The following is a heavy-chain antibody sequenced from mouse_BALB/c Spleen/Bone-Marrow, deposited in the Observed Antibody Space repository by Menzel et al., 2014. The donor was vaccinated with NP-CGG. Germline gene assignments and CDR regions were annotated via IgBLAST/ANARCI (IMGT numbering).Heavy chain of an antibody. CDR2: IWSGGST. Sequence: VQGVESGPGLVQPSQSLSITCTVSGFSLXSYGVHWVRQSPGKGLEWLGVIWSGGSTDHNAAFISRLSISKDNSKSQVFFKMNSLRANDTAIYYCASDGYYWYFGVWGAGTTVTVSS. CDR3: ASDGYYWYFGV. D-gene: IGHD2-3*01. V-gene: IGHV2-2*02. CDR1: GFSLXSYG. J-gene: IGHJ1*01.